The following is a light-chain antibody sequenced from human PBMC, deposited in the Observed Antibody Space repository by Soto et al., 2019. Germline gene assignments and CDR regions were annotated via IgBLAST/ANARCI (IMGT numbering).Light chain of an antibody. Sequence: DSQVTQSPSSLSASVGDRVTITCRASQSINTYLNWYQQKPGKAPKLLSYTASNLQSGVPSRFRGSVSGTDFTLTISGLEPEDFATYYCQQTYTTLSVGGGTKVEI. J-gene: IGKJ4*01. CDR3: QQTYTTLS. CDR2: TAS. CDR1: QSINTY. V-gene: IGKV1-39*01.